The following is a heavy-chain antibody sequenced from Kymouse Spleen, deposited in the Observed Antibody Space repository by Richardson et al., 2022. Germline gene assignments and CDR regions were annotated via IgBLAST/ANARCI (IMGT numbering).Heavy chain of an antibody. D-gene: IGHD1-7*01. CDR1: GYTFTSYA. V-gene: IGHV1-3*01. J-gene: IGHJ6*02. Sequence: QVQLVQSGAEVKKPGASVKVSCKASGYTFTSYAMHWVRQAPGQRLEWMGWINAGNGNTKYSQKFQGRVTITRDTSASTAYMELSSLRSEDTAVYYCARGEELELRDYYYYGMDVWGQGTTVTVSS. CDR3: ARGEELELRDYYYYGMDV. CDR2: INAGNGNT.